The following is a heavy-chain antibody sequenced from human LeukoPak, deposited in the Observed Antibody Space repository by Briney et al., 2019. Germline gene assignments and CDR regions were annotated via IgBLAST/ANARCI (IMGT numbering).Heavy chain of an antibody. D-gene: IGHD7-27*01. J-gene: IGHJ4*02. CDR2: ISSSSSYI. Sequence: PGGSLRLSCAASGFTFSSYSMNWVRQAPGKGLEWVSSISSSSSYIYYADSVKGRFTISRDNAKNTLHLQVNSLRADDSAVYYCARHLGTYSDHWGQGTLVTVSS. CDR1: GFTFSSYS. CDR3: ARHLGTYSDH. V-gene: IGHV3-21*01.